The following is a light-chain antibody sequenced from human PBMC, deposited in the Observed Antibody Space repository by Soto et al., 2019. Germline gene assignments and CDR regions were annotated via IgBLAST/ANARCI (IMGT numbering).Light chain of an antibody. V-gene: IGKV1-5*03. CDR3: QQYSSART. CDR1: QSISNW. CDR2: RAS. J-gene: IGKJ1*01. Sequence: DIQMTQSPSTLSASVGDRVTITCRASQSISNWLAWYQQKPGKAPKLLIYRASSLESGVPSRFSGSGSGTDFTLTISSLQPDDFATYYCQQYSSARTFGQGTKVDIK.